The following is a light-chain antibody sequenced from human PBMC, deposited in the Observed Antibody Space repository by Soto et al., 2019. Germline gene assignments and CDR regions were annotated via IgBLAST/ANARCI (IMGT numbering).Light chain of an antibody. V-gene: IGLV7-46*01. CDR3: LVSYSGVMV. CDR2: GTT. J-gene: IGLJ3*02. CDR1: TGTVTSAHG. Sequence: QTVVTQEPSLSVSPGATVTLTCGSSTGTVTSAHGPYWFQQKPGQALRTLIYGTTNKEPWTPDRFSGSLLGGKAALTLSGAQFDDEAEYYCLVSYSGVMVFGGGTKLTVL.